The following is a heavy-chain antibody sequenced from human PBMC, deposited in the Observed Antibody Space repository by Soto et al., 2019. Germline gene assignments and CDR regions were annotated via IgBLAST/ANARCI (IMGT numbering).Heavy chain of an antibody. J-gene: IGHJ4*01. V-gene: IGHV3-48*02. Sequence: SGGSLRLSCEASGFNFSKSGMYWVRQAPGKGLEWISYTSSTSHPKYYADAVKGRFTISRDNAKNSLYLQMDSLRDDDTALYYCARDRTAMDVFDSWGQGTQVTVSS. D-gene: IGHD5-18*01. CDR1: GFNFSKSG. CDR2: TSSTSHPK. CDR3: ARDRTAMDVFDS.